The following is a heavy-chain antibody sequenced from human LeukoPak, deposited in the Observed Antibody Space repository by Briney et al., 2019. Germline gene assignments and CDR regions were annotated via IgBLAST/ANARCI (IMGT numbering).Heavy chain of an antibody. Sequence: SGGSLRLSCAASGFTFSSYSMNWVRQAPGKGLEWVSSISSSSSYIYYADSVKGRFTISRDNAKNSLYLQMNSLRAEDTAVYYCVAGDWGARDSFDLWGRGTMVTVSS. CDR1: GFTFSSYS. J-gene: IGHJ3*01. V-gene: IGHV3-21*01. CDR2: ISSSSSYI. D-gene: IGHD2-21*02. CDR3: VAGDWGARDSFDL.